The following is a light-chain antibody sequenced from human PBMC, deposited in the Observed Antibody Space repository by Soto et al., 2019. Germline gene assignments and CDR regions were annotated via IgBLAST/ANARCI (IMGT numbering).Light chain of an antibody. Sequence: EIVMTQSPATLSVSPGERATLSCRASQSVSSYLAWYQQKPGQAPRLLISGVSNRATGTPDRFSGSGSGTDFTLTISSLEPEDFAVFYCHQYGISPPTFGPGTKVDIK. J-gene: IGKJ1*01. CDR1: QSVSSY. CDR3: HQYGISPPT. V-gene: IGKV3-20*01. CDR2: GVS.